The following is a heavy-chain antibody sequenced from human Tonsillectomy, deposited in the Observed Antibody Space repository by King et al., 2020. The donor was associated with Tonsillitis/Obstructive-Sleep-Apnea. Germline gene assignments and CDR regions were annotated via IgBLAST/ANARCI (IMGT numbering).Heavy chain of an antibody. CDR3: SRSTEXSNYEAY. CDR2: ISHRGGP. J-gene: IGHJ4*02. D-gene: IGHD4-11*01. CDR1: DDSISSSDYY. Sequence: HVQLQESGPGLVMPSQTLSLTCTVSDDSISSSDYYWGWIRQHPGKGLEWIGCISHRGGPYYNPSLKSRLTISLETSQKQFFLKLSSVTAADTAVYYCSRSTEXSNYEAYWGQGILVTVSS. V-gene: IGHV4-31*03.